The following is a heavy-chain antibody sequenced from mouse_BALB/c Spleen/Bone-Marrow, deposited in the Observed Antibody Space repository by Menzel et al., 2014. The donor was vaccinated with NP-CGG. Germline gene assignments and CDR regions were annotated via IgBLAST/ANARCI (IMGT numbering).Heavy chain of an antibody. D-gene: IGHD4-1*01. V-gene: IGHV1S22*01. CDR3: TSWGY. CDR2: IYPGSGST. Sequence: LQQSGSELVRPGASVKLSCKASGYTFTSYWMHWVKQRHGQGLEWIGNIYPGSGSTNYDEKFKSKGTLTVDTSSSTAYMHLSSLTSEGSAVYYCTSWGYWGQGTTLTVSS. J-gene: IGHJ2*01. CDR1: GYTFTSYW.